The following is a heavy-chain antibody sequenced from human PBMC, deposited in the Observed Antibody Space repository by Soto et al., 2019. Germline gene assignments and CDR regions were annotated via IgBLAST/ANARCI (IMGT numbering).Heavy chain of an antibody. CDR1: GFTFSSYG. CDR2: IWYDGSNK. Sequence: ESGGGVVQPGRSLRLSCAASGFTFSSYGMHWVRQAPGKGLEWVAVIWYDGSNKYYADSVKGRFTISRDNSKNTLYLQMNSLRAEDTAVYYCAREVVVPAATMYYFDYWGQGTLVTVSS. CDR3: AREVVVPAATMYYFDY. V-gene: IGHV3-33*01. J-gene: IGHJ4*02. D-gene: IGHD2-2*01.